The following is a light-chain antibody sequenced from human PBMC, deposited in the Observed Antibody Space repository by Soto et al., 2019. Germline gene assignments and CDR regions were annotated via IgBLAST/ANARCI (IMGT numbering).Light chain of an antibody. V-gene: IGLV2-14*01. Sequence: QSALTQPASVSGSPGQSITISCTGTSSDVGGYNYVSWYQQHPGKAPKLMIYDVSKRPSGVSNRFSGSKSGNTASLTSSGLQAEDEAEYYCSSYTSSSTLVVFGGGTKGTVL. CDR3: SSYTSSSTLVV. J-gene: IGLJ2*01. CDR2: DVS. CDR1: SSDVGGYNY.